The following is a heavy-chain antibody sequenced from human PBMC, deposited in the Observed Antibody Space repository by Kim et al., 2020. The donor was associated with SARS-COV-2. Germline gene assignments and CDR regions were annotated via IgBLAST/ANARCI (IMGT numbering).Heavy chain of an antibody. CDR1: GGSVSSANYY. J-gene: IGHJ3*02. CDR3: ARVVTDAFDI. D-gene: IGHD2-21*02. V-gene: IGHV4-61*01. Sequence: SETLSLTCNVYGGSVSSANYYWSWIRQPPGKGLEWIGYISYSGSTNYNPSLKSRVTISVDTSKNQFSLKLSFVTAADTAVYYCARVVTDAFDIWGQGAM. CDR2: ISYSGST.